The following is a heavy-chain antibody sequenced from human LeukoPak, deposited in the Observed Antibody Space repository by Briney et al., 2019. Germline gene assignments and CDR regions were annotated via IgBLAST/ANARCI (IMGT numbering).Heavy chain of an antibody. J-gene: IGHJ6*03. CDR3: AKNGEPHYYMDV. V-gene: IGHV3-23*01. Sequence: GGSLRLSCAASGFTFTTYGMNWVRQAPGKGLEWVSSISGSGSHTYYADSVKGRLTTSRDNSKNTLYLQMNSLTAEDTAVYYCAKNGEPHYYMDVWGKGTTVTVSS. D-gene: IGHD1-14*01. CDR1: GFTFTTYG. CDR2: ISGSGSHT.